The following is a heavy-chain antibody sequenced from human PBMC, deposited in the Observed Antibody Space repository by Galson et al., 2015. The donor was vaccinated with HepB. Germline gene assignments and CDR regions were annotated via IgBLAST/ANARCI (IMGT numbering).Heavy chain of an antibody. CDR2: ISTSGGTT. J-gene: IGHJ4*02. Sequence: SLRLSCAASGFTFSSYAMTWVRQAPGKGLEWVSGISTSGGTTHYADSVKGRFTIPRDNSKNTLYLQMNSLRVEDTAVYYCAKGRCSTSCYTTDYWGQGTLVTVSS. CDR3: AKGRCSTSCYTTDY. V-gene: IGHV3-23*01. D-gene: IGHD2-2*02. CDR1: GFTFSSYA.